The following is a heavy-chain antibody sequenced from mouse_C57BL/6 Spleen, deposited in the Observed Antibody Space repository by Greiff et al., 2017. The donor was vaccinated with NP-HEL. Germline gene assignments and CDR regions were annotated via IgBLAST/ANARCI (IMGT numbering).Heavy chain of an antibody. CDR3: AHYGCSFAY. Sequence: QVQLQQSGPELVKPGASVKISCKASGYAFSSSWMNWVKQRPGKGLEWIGRIYPGDGDTNYNGKFKGQATLTADKSSSTAYMQLSSLTSEDSAVYFCAHYGCSFAYWGQGTLVTVSA. V-gene: IGHV1-82*01. J-gene: IGHJ3*01. CDR2: IYPGDGDT. CDR1: GYAFSSSW. D-gene: IGHD1-1*01.